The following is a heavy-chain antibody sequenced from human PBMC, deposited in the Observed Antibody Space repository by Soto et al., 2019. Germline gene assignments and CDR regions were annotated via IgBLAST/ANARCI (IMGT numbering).Heavy chain of an antibody. CDR2: IYYSGST. D-gene: IGHD3-3*01. CDR3: ARGSYYDFWSGYSAPFE. Sequence: SETLSLTCTVSGGSISSGGYYWSWIRQHPGKGLEWIGYIYYSGSTYYNPSLKSRVTISVDTSKNQFSLKLSSVTAADTAVYYCARGSYYDFWSGYSAPFEWGQGTLVTVSS. V-gene: IGHV4-31*03. J-gene: IGHJ4*02. CDR1: GGSISSGGYY.